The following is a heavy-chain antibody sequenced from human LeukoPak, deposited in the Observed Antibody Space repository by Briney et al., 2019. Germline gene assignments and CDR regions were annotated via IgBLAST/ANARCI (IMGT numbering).Heavy chain of an antibody. V-gene: IGHV1-69*05. CDR3: ARGDLEWFSSWFDP. Sequence: SVKVSCKASGGTFSSYAISWVRQAPGQGLEWMGGIIPIFGTANYAQKFQGRVTITTDESTSTAYMGLSSLRSEGTAVYYCARGDLEWFSSWFDPWGQGTLVTVSS. J-gene: IGHJ5*02. CDR1: GGTFSSYA. CDR2: IIPIFGTA. D-gene: IGHD3-3*01.